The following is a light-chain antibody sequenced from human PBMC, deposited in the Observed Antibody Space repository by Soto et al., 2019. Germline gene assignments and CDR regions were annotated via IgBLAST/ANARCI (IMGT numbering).Light chain of an antibody. J-gene: IGLJ2*01. Sequence: QSVLTQSPSASASLGASVKLTCTLSSGHSSFAIAWHQQQPEKGPRYLMKINSDGSHTKGDGIPDRFSGSGSGAERYLTISSLQSADEAEYYCQTWGTGIVFGGGAMLTVL. CDR3: QTWGTGIV. CDR1: SGHSSFA. V-gene: IGLV4-69*01. CDR2: INSDGSH.